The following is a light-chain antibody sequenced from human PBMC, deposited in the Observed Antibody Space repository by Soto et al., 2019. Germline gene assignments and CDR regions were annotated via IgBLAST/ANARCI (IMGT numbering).Light chain of an antibody. CDR2: GVT. J-gene: IGLJ1*01. CDR3: SSYTISNTLPFV. CDR1: RHDVGGYNY. Sequence: QSALSQPASVSGSPGQSITISCTGTRHDVGGYNYVSWYQQYPGKSPKLLIYGVTHRPSGVSNRFSGSKSGNTASLTISGLQAEDEADYYCSSYTISNTLPFVFGTGTKVTVL. V-gene: IGLV2-14*01.